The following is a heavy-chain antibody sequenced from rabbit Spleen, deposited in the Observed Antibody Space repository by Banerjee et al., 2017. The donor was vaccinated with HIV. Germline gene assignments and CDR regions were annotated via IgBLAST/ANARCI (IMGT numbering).Heavy chain of an antibody. J-gene: IGHJ3*01. CDR2: IYAGDGTT. CDR3: ATGSGAWATRLDL. Sequence: EQLEESGGDLVKPEGSLTLTCTASGFSFSSRHWIHWVRQAPGRGLEWIARIYAGDGTTDYASWAKGRFTISKTSSTTVTLQMTSLTAADTATYFCATGSGAWATRLDLWGQGTLVTVS. D-gene: IGHD1-1*01. V-gene: IGHV1S45*01. CDR1: GFSFSSRHW.